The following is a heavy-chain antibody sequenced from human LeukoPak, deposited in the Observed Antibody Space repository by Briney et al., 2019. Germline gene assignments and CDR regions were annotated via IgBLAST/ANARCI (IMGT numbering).Heavy chain of an antibody. Sequence: GGSLRLSCAASGFTFSSYWMSWVRQAPGRGLEWVANINQDGSAEYYVDSAKGRFTISRDNAKNSLYLQMNSLRAEDTAVHYCARLYCSGGGCYNYFDYWGQGTLVTVSS. CDR2: INQDGSAE. J-gene: IGHJ4*02. CDR1: GFTFSSYW. CDR3: ARLYCSGGGCYNYFDY. V-gene: IGHV3-7*04. D-gene: IGHD2-15*01.